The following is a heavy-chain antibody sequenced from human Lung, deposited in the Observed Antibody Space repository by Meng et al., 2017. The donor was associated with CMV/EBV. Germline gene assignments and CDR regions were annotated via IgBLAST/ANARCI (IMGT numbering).Heavy chain of an antibody. D-gene: IGHD2-21*02. CDR1: GGAISSSNW. CDR2: IYQSGST. CDR3: ARVVTALWGYYFDY. V-gene: IGHV4-4*02. Sequence: LLTEAAPGLVKPSWTLSLTCAASGGAISSSNWWSWVRQPPGKGLEWSGEIYQSGSTNYDPSLKSRVTISVDKSKNQFSLKLSSVTSADTAVYYCARVVTALWGYYFDYWGQGTLVTVSS. J-gene: IGHJ4*02.